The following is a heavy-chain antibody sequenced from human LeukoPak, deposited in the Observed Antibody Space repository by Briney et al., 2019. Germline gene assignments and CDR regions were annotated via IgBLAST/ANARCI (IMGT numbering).Heavy chain of an antibody. V-gene: IGHV3-7*03. CDR1: AFTFSSYW. Sequence: GGSLRLSCAASAFTFSSYWMSWVRQAPGKGLEWVANIKQDGSEMYYVDSVKGRFTISRDNARNSLYLQMNNLRAEDTAVYYCARQYTESFSYFDYWGQGTLVTVSS. D-gene: IGHD1-26*01. CDR3: ARQYTESFSYFDY. CDR2: IKQDGSEM. J-gene: IGHJ4*02.